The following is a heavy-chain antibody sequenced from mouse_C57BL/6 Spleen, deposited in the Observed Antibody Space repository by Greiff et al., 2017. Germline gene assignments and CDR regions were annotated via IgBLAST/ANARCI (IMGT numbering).Heavy chain of an antibody. CDR2: ISDGGSYT. CDR1: GFTFSSYA. V-gene: IGHV5-4*01. J-gene: IGHJ2*01. D-gene: IGHD1-1*01. Sequence: EVHLVESGGGLVKPGGSLKLSCAASGFTFSSYAMSWVRQTPEKRLEWVATISDGGSYTYYPDTVKGRFTSSRDNAKNNLYLQMSHLKSDDTDIYYCARDYYGSSYFDYWGQGTTLTVSS. CDR3: ARDYYGSSYFDY.